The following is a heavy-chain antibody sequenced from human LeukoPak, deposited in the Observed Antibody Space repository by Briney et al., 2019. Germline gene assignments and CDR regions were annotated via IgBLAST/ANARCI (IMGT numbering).Heavy chain of an antibody. CDR1: GYTFTSYG. J-gene: IGHJ4*02. D-gene: IGHD6-19*01. V-gene: IGHV1-18*01. CDR3: SIIAVGFDY. CDR2: ISVHNGKT. Sequence: ASVKVSCKASGYTFTSYGISWVRQAPGQGLEWMGWISVHNGKTHYAEKLQGRVTMTTDTSTSTAYMELRSLRSDDTAVYYCSIIAVGFDYWGQGTLVTVSS.